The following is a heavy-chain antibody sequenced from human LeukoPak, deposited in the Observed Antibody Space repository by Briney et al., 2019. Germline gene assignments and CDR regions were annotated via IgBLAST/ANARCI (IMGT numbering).Heavy chain of an antibody. V-gene: IGHV3-21*01. CDR2: ISSSSSYI. Sequence: PGGSLRLSCAASGFTFSSYSMNWVRQAPGKGLEWVSSISSSSSYIYYADSVKGRFTISRDNAKNSLYLQMNSLRAEDTAVYYCARARGDWNDVSRFDYWGQGTLVTVSS. J-gene: IGHJ4*02. CDR3: ARARGDWNDVSRFDY. D-gene: IGHD1-1*01. CDR1: GFTFSSYS.